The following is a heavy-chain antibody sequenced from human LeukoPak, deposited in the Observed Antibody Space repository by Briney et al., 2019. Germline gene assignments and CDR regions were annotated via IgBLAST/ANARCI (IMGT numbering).Heavy chain of an antibody. V-gene: IGHV4-39*07. CDR2: IYYSGST. CDR3: ARGSFFGEFASGYFDL. D-gene: IGHD3-10*01. Sequence: TGGSLRLSCAASGFAFSSYSMNWIRQPPGKGLEWIGSIYYSGSTYYNPSLKSRVTISVDTSKNQFSLKLSSVTAADTAVYYCARGSFFGEFASGYFDLWGRGTLVTVSS. CDR1: GFAFSSYS. J-gene: IGHJ2*01.